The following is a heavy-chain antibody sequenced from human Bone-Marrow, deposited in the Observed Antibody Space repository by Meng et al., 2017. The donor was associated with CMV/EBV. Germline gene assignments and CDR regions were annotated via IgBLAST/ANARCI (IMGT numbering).Heavy chain of an antibody. CDR2: INPNSGGT. J-gene: IGHJ4*02. D-gene: IGHD6-19*01. CDR1: GYTFTGYY. Sequence: ASVKVSCKASGYTFTGYYMHWVRQAPGQGLEWMGWINPNSGGTNYAQKFQGRVTMTRDTSISTAYMELSRLRSDDTAVYYCARVTQQWLVPYYFDYWGQGTLVTVSS. CDR3: ARVTQQWLVPYYFDY. V-gene: IGHV1-2*02.